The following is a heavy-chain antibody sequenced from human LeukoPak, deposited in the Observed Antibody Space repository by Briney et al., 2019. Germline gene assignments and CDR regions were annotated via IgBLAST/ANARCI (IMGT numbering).Heavy chain of an antibody. CDR2: IYYSGST. J-gene: IGHJ4*02. CDR1: GGSISSYY. V-gene: IGHV4-59*01. D-gene: IGHD1-26*01. CDR3: ARDHYGGSYSSKDY. Sequence: SETLSLTCTVSGGSISSYYWSWIRQPPGKGLEWIGYIYYSGSTNYNPSLKSQVTISVDTSKNQFSLKLSSVTAADTAVYYCARDHYGGSYSSKDYWGQGTLVTVSS.